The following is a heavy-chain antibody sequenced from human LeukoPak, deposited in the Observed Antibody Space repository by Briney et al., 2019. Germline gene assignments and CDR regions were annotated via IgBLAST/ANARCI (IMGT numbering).Heavy chain of an antibody. V-gene: IGHV6-1*01. J-gene: IGHJ4*02. Sequence: SQTLSLTCAISGDSVSSDSAAWNWIRQSPSRGLKWLGSTYYRSNWYNDYAVSVKSRITITPDTSKNQFSLQLNSLTPEDTAVYYCARDLEGATYFDHWGQGTLVTVSS. CDR2: TYYRSNWYN. D-gene: IGHD1-26*01. CDR1: GDSVSSDSAA. CDR3: ARDLEGATYFDH.